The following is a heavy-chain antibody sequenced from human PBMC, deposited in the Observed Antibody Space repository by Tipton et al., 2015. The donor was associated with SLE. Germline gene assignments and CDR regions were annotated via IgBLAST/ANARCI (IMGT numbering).Heavy chain of an antibody. CDR2: ISAYNGNT. J-gene: IGHJ4*02. CDR3: AIAVAGTLFFDS. D-gene: IGHD6-19*01. Sequence: QLVQSGAEVKKPGASVKVSCKASGFTITSYGINWVRQATGQGLEWMGWISAYNGNTDYAQKLQGRVTMTTDTSTSTAYMELRSLRSEYAAVYYCAIAVAGTLFFDSWGQGALVTFSS. V-gene: IGHV1-18*01. CDR1: GFTITSYG.